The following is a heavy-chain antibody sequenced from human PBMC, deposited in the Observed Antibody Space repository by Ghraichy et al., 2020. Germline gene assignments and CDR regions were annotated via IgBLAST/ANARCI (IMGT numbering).Heavy chain of an antibody. CDR3: ARAYRNSWDY. D-gene: IGHD6-13*01. J-gene: IGHJ4*02. CDR1: GFTFSSNW. Sequence: GGSLRLSCTASGFTFSSNWMSWVRQAPGKGLEWVANIKQDGSEKYYVDSVKGRFTISRDNTKNSLYLQMNSLRAEDTALYSCARAYRNSWDYWGQGTLVTVSS. CDR2: IKQDGSEK. V-gene: IGHV3-7*01.